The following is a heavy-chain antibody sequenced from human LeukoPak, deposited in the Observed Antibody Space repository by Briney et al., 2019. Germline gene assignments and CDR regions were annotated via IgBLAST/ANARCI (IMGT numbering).Heavy chain of an antibody. CDR3: ARGPRMIGGYNDY. V-gene: IGHV3-30-3*01. Sequence: GGSLRLSCAASGFTFSSYAMHLVRQAPGKGLEWVAVISYDGSNKYYADSVKGRFTISRDNSKNTLYLQMNSLRAEDTAVYYCARGPRMIGGYNDYWGQGTLVTVSS. J-gene: IGHJ4*02. CDR2: ISYDGSNK. D-gene: IGHD5-24*01. CDR1: GFTFSSYA.